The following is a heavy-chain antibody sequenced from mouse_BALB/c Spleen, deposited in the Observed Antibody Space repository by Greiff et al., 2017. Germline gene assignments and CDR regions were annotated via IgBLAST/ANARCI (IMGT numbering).Heavy chain of an antibody. CDR3: ARAYYGYVSY. J-gene: IGHJ2*01. CDR1: GFSLSTSGMG. Sequence: ESGPGILQPSQTLSLTCSFSGFSLSTSGMGVSWIRQPSGKGLEWLAHIYWDDDKRYNPSLKSRLTISKDTSRNQVFLKITSVDTADTATYYCARAYYGYVSYWGQGTTLTVSS. D-gene: IGHD1-2*01. V-gene: IGHV8-12*01. CDR2: IYWDDDK.